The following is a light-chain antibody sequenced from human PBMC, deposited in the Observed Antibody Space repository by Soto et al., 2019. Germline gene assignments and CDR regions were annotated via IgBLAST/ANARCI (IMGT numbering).Light chain of an antibody. V-gene: IGKV3-20*01. J-gene: IGKJ5*01. CDR3: QQYNSYSIT. CDR2: GVS. Sequence: EVVLTQSPGTLSLSPGERATLSCRASQSVSGSDLAWYQQKPGQAPRLLISGVSNRATGTPDRFSGSGSGTDFTLTISSLEPEDFATYYCQQYNSYSITFGQGTRLEIK. CDR1: QSVSGSD.